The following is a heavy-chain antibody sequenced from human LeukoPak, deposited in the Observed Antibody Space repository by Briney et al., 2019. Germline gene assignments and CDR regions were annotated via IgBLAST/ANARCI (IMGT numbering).Heavy chain of an antibody. CDR2: IFTSGSA. D-gene: IGHD3-10*01. J-gene: IGHJ5*02. CDR3: VSGYGSGSYHL. V-gene: IGHV4-4*07. CDR1: GGPISKYY. Sequence: PSETLSLTCSVSGGPISKYYLSWIRQAAGKGLEWIGRIFTSGSATSSSSLKSRVTMSVDTSKNQFSLNLSSVTAADTALYYCVSGYGSGSYHLWGQGILVTVSS.